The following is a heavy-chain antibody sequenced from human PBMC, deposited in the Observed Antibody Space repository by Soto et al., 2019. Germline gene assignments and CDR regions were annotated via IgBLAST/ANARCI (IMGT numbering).Heavy chain of an antibody. D-gene: IGHD4-17*01. Sequence: SETLSLTCTVSGGSVSSGSYYWSWIRQPPGKGLEWIGYIYYSGSTNYNPSLKSRVTISVDTSKNQFSLKLSSVIAADTAVYYCARGTTVTTGFGFDPWGQGTLVTVSS. V-gene: IGHV4-61*01. CDR3: ARGTTVTTGFGFDP. J-gene: IGHJ5*02. CDR1: GGSVSSGSYY. CDR2: IYYSGST.